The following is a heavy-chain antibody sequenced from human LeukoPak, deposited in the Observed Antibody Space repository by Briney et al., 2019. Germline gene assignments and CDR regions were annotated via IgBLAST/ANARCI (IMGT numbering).Heavy chain of an antibody. CDR1: GGPISSYY. CDR2: IYTSGST. D-gene: IGHD2-15*01. J-gene: IGHJ5*02. CDR3: ARELGYCGGGSCSISNWFDP. V-gene: IGHV4-4*07. Sequence: SETLSLTCTVSGGPISSYYWSWIRQPAGKGLEWIGRIYTSGSTNYNPSLKSRVTMSVDTSKNQFSLKLSSVTAADTAVYYCARELGYCGGGSCSISNWFDPWGQGTLVTVSS.